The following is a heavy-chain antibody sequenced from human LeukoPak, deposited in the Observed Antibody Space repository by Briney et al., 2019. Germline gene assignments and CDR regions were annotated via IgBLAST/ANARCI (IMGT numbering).Heavy chain of an antibody. CDR2: IKQDGSEK. Sequence: GGSLRLSCAASGFTFSSYWMCWVRQAPGKGLEWVANIKQDGSEKYYVDPVKGRFTISRDNAKNSLYLQMNSLRAEDTAVYYCARDKYSSSWFLSDAFDIWGQGTMVTVSS. CDR3: ARDKYSSSWFLSDAFDI. V-gene: IGHV3-7*01. J-gene: IGHJ3*02. D-gene: IGHD6-13*01. CDR1: GFTFSSYW.